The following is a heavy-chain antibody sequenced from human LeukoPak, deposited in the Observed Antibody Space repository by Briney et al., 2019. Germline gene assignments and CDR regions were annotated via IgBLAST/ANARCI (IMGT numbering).Heavy chain of an antibody. J-gene: IGHJ4*02. Sequence: GSLRLSCAASGFTFSSYAMHWVRQAPGKGLEYVSAISSNGGSTYYANSVKGRFTISRDNSKNTLYLQMGSLRAEDMAVCYCARDRRGWYFDYWGQGALVTVSS. CDR3: ARDRRGWYFDY. D-gene: IGHD2-15*01. CDR1: GFTFSSYA. V-gene: IGHV3-64*01. CDR2: ISSNGGST.